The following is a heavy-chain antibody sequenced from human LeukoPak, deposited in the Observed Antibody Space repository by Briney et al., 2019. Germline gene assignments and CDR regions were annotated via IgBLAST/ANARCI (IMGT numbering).Heavy chain of an antibody. CDR2: ISSSSSTI. V-gene: IGHV3-48*04. J-gene: IGHJ4*02. Sequence: PGGSLRLSCAASGCTFSSYSMSWVRQAPGKGLGWVSYISSSSSTIYYADSVKGRFTISRDNAKNSLYPQMNSLRAEDTAVYYCARDLKVGGGIDYWGQGTLVTVSS. CDR3: ARDLKVGGGIDY. CDR1: GCTFSSYS. D-gene: IGHD3-16*01.